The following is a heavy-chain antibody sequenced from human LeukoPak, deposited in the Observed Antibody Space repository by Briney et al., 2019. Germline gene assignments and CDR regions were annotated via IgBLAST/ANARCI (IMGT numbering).Heavy chain of an antibody. CDR2: ISGSGGST. Sequence: QPGGSLRLPCAASGFTFSSYTMNWVRQAPGKGLEWVSVISGSGGSTYYVDSVKGRFTISRDNSKNTLYLQMNRLRAEDTAVYYCAKESPHFDYWGQGTLVTVSS. CDR1: GFTFSSYT. J-gene: IGHJ4*02. CDR3: AKESPHFDY. V-gene: IGHV3-23*01.